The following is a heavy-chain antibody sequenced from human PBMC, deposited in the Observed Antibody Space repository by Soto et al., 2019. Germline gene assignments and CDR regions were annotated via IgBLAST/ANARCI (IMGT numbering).Heavy chain of an antibody. CDR2: ISASGGST. V-gene: IGHV3-23*01. CDR3: ASGFYDRPGYFDC. D-gene: IGHD3-9*01. Sequence: PGGSLRLSCAASGFSFNVYAMTWVRRSPGKGLEWVSRISASGGSTYYADSVKGRFTLSRDNSKNTVYLQMNSLRAEDMALYYCASGFYDRPGYFDCWGQGTLVTVSS. J-gene: IGHJ4*02. CDR1: GFSFNVYA.